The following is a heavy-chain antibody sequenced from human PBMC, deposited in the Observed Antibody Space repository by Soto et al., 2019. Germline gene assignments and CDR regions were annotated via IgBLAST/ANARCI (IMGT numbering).Heavy chain of an antibody. CDR1: GFTFSDYY. CDR3: AREWVTIFGVVTSYYGMDV. CDR2: ISSSGSTI. J-gene: IGHJ6*02. V-gene: IGHV3-11*01. D-gene: IGHD3-3*01. Sequence: PGGSLRLSCAASGFTFSDYYMSWIRQAPGKGLEWGSYISSSGSTIYYADSVKGRFTISRDNAKNSLYLQMNSLRAEDTAVYCCAREWVTIFGVVTSYYGMDVWGQGTTVTVSS.